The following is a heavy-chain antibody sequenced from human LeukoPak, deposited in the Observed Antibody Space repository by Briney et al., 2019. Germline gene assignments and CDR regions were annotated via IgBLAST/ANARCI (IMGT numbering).Heavy chain of an antibody. Sequence: GGSLRLSCAASGFTFSSYWMSWVRQAPGKGLEWVANIKQDGREKYYVDSVKGRCTISRDNAKNSLYLQMNSLRAEDTAVYYCARFFVVGARYFDYWGQGTLVTVSS. CDR2: IKQDGREK. J-gene: IGHJ4*02. D-gene: IGHD1-26*01. V-gene: IGHV3-7*01. CDR1: GFTFSSYW. CDR3: ARFFVVGARYFDY.